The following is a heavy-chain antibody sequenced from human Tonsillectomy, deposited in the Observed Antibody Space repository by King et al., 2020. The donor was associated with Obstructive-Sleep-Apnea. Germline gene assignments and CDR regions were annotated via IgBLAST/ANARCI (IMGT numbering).Heavy chain of an antibody. CDR3: AHRDYYYASSGYYFFGY. D-gene: IGHD3-22*01. Sequence: ITLKESGPTLVKPTQTLTLTCTFSGFSLSTSGVGVGWIRQPPGKALEWLALIYWDDDKRYSPSLKSRLTITKDTSKNQVVLTMTNMDPVDTATYYCAHRDYYYASSGYYFFGYWGQGTLVTVSS. CDR1: GFSLSTSGVG. CDR2: IYWDDDK. J-gene: IGHJ4*02. V-gene: IGHV2-5*02.